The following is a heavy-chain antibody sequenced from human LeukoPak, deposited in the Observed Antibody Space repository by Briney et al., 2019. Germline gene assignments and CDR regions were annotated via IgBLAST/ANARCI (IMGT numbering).Heavy chain of an antibody. CDR1: GGSINIDNW. D-gene: IGHD1-26*01. Sequence: SETLSLTCAASGGSINIDNWWSWVRQPPGKGLEWIGEIYHSGSTNYNPSLKSRVTMSVDKSKNHFSLNLSSVTAADTAVYYCAREGSLGAFDYWGQGTLVTVSS. J-gene: IGHJ4*02. CDR3: AREGSLGAFDY. CDR2: IYHSGST. V-gene: IGHV4-4*02.